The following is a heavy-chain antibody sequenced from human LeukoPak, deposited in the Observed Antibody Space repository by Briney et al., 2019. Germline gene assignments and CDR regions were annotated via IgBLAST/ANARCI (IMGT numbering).Heavy chain of an antibody. J-gene: IGHJ5*02. CDR3: ARHSSGWYRWFDP. Sequence: SETLSLTCTVSGGSLSSYYWSWIRQPPGKGLEWIGYIYYSGSTNYNPSLKSRVTISVDTSKNQFSLKLSSVTAADTAVYYCARHSSGWYRWFDPWGQGALVTFSS. CDR1: GGSLSSYY. D-gene: IGHD6-19*01. CDR2: IYYSGST. V-gene: IGHV4-59*01.